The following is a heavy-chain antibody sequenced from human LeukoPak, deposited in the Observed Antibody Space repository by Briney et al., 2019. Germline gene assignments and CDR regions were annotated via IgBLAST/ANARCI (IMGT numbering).Heavy chain of an antibody. J-gene: IGHJ4*02. D-gene: IGHD6-13*01. Sequence: GGSLRLSCAASGFTFSSYGMHWVRQAPGKGLEWVAVISYDGGNKYYADSVKGRFTISRDNSKNTLYLQMNSLRAEDTAVYYCARDHPHSVWAAAGAEKFDYWGQGTLVTVSS. V-gene: IGHV3-30*03. CDR1: GFTFSSYG. CDR3: ARDHPHSVWAAAGAEKFDY. CDR2: ISYDGGNK.